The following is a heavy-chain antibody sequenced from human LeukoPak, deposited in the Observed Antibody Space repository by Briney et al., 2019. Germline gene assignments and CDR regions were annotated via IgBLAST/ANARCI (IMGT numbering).Heavy chain of an antibody. J-gene: IGHJ6*02. CDR2: ISWNSGSI. D-gene: IGHD2-15*01. V-gene: IGHV3-9*01. CDR3: AKDMIGGDYYYGMDV. CDR1: GFTFDDYA. Sequence: PGGSLRLSCAASGFTFDDYAMHWVRQAPGKGLEWVSGISWNSGSIGYADSVKGRFTISRDNAKNSLYLQMNSLRAEDTALYYCAKDMIGGDYYYGMDVWGQGTTVTVSS.